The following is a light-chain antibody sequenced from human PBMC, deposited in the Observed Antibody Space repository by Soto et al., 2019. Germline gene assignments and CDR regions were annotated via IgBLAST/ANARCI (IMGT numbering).Light chain of an antibody. V-gene: IGLV2-23*02. J-gene: IGLJ2*01. CDR1: SSDVGSFNL. CDR3: CSYAGSSTRSVV. Sequence: QSALTQPASVSGSPGQSITISCTGTSSDVGSFNLASWYQQYPGKAPKLMIYEVSKRPSGVSNRFSGSKSGNTASLTISGLQAEDEADYYCCSYAGSSTRSVVFGGGTKLTVL. CDR2: EVS.